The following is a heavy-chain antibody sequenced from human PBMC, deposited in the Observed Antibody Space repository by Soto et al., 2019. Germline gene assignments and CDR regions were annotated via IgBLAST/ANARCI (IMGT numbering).Heavy chain of an antibody. J-gene: IGHJ5*02. CDR1: GGSISSGDYY. Sequence: QVQLQESGPGLVKPSQTLSLTCTVSGGSISSGDYYWSWIRQPPGKGLEWIGYIYYSGSTYYNPSLKSRVTISVDTSKNQFSLKLSSVTAADTAVYYCAREYYYDSSGYYFRYNWFDPWGQGTLVTVSS. CDR2: IYYSGST. CDR3: AREYYYDSSGYYFRYNWFDP. V-gene: IGHV4-30-4*01. D-gene: IGHD3-22*01.